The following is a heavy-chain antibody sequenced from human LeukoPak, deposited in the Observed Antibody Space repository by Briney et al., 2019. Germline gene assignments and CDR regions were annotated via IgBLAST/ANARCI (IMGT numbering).Heavy chain of an antibody. CDR1: GGTFSSYA. V-gene: IGHV1-24*01. D-gene: IGHD3-22*01. CDR2: FDPEDGDR. Sequence: ASVKVSCKASGGTFSSYAISWVRQVPGKGLEWMGGFDPEDGDRIYAQRFQGRVTMTEDTSTDTAYMELSSLRSDDTAVYYCSTHANGYYYHWGQGTLVTVSS. CDR3: STHANGYYYH. J-gene: IGHJ4*02.